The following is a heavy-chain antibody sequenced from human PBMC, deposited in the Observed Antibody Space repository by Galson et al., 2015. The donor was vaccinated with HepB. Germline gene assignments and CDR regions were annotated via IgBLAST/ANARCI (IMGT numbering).Heavy chain of an antibody. D-gene: IGHD3-3*01. CDR1: GFTFRNFV. CDR2: ISGSSSGTT. Sequence: SLRLSCAASGFTFRNFVMSWVRQAPGTGLEWVSAISGSSSGTTYYADAVQGRFTISRDNSKNTLYLQMNSLRAEDTAVYYCATDQNYDFWSGYSKGYFDHWGQGTLVTVSS. CDR3: ATDQNYDFWSGYSKGYFDH. V-gene: IGHV3-23*01. J-gene: IGHJ4*02.